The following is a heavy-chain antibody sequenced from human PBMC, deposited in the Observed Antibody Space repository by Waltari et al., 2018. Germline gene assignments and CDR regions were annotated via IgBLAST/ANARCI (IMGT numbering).Heavy chain of an antibody. Sequence: QVQLQQWGAGLLKPSETLSLTCAVYGGSFSGYYWSWNRQPPGKGLEWIGEINHSGSTNYNPSLKSRVTISVDTSKNQFSLKLSSVTAADTAVYYCARHSRGGLNYYYYMDVWGKGTTVTVSS. CDR3: ARHSRGGLNYYYYMDV. D-gene: IGHD2-15*01. CDR2: INHSGST. V-gene: IGHV4-34*01. J-gene: IGHJ6*03. CDR1: GGSFSGYY.